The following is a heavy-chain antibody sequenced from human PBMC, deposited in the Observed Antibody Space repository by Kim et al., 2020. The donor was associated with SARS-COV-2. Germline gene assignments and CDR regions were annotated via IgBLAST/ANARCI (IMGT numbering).Heavy chain of an antibody. J-gene: IGHJ6*02. CDR1: GGSISSYY. CDR2: IYYSGST. D-gene: IGHD3-10*01. CDR3: ARDNTMVRGVIITPPPYGMDV. Sequence: SETLSLTCTVSGGSISSYYWSWIRQPPGKGLEWIGYIYYSGSTNYNPSLKSRVTISVDTSKNQFSLKLSSVTAADTAVYYCARDNTMVRGVIITPPPYGMDVWGQGTTVTVSS. V-gene: IGHV4-59*13.